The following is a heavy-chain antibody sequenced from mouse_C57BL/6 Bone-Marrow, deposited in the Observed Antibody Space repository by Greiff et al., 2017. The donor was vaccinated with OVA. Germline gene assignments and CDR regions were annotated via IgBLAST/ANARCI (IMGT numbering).Heavy chain of an antibody. J-gene: IGHJ2*01. CDR3: ARGGYDDY. Sequence: VQLQQSVAELVRPGASVKLSCTASALHLPPPCMHWVKQRPEQGLEWIGRIDPANGNTKYAPKFQGKATITADTSSNTAYLQLSSLTSEDTAIYYCARGGYDDYGGQGTTLTVSS. CDR2: IDPANGNT. CDR1: ALHLPPPC. V-gene: IGHV14-3*01. D-gene: IGHD2-2*01.